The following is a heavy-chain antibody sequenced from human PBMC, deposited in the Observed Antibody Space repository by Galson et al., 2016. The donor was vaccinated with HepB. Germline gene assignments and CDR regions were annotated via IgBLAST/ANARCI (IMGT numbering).Heavy chain of an antibody. CDR1: GFTFSSYW. V-gene: IGHV3-74*01. J-gene: IGHJ4*02. CDR2: INSDGSST. Sequence: SLRLSCAASGFTFSSYWMHWVRQAPGKGLVWVSRINSDGSSTSYADSVKGRFTISRDNAKNTLYLQMNSLRAEDTALYYCARGEATVVRGATAADWGQGTLVTVSS. CDR3: ARGEATVVRGATAAD. D-gene: IGHD3-10*01.